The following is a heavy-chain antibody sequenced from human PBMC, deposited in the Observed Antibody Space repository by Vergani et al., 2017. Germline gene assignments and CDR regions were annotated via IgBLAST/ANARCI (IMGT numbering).Heavy chain of an antibody. CDR3: ARVPAARGYYFDY. CDR2: IYYSGST. CDR1: GGSISSYY. J-gene: IGHJ4*02. D-gene: IGHD2-2*01. Sequence: QVQLQESGPGLVKPSETLSLTCTVSGGSISSYYWSWIRQPPGKGLEWIGYIYYSGSTNYNPSLKSRVTISVDTSKNQFSLKLSSVTAADTAVYYCARVPAARGYYFDYWGQGTLVTVSS. V-gene: IGHV4-59*08.